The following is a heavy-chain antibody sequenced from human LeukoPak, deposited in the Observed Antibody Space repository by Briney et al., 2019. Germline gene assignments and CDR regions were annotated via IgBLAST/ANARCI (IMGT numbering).Heavy chain of an antibody. Sequence: GGSLRLSCAASGFTVSSNYMSWVRQAPGKGLEWVSVIYSGGNIYYADSVKGRFTISRDNSKNTLYLQMNSLRAEDTALYYCAKGPYCSSSSCYTIGSFDFWGQGTLVTVSS. CDR2: IYSGGNI. CDR1: GFTVSSNY. J-gene: IGHJ4*02. V-gene: IGHV3-53*01. D-gene: IGHD2-2*02. CDR3: AKGPYCSSSSCYTIGSFDF.